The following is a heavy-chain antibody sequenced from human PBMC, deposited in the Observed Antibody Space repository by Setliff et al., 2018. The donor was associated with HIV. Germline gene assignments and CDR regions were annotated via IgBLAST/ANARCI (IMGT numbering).Heavy chain of an antibody. V-gene: IGHV4-34*01. CDR3: AKPDGKYPFDH. J-gene: IGHJ4*02. CDR1: GGSLTGYF. Sequence: TSETLSLTCAVYGGSLTGYFWTWIRQSPGKGLEWVGQVNRDGGAHYNPSLKSRVTISIDTSKNQFSLSLSSMTAADTAVYYCAKPDGKYPFDHWGLGTLVTVSS. D-gene: IGHD2-2*01. CDR2: VNRDGGA.